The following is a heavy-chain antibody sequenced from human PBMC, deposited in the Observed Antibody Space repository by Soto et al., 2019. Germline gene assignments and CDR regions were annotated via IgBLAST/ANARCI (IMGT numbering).Heavy chain of an antibody. CDR3: ARHPLCSGDSCSSYYYYMDV. CDR2: IYYSGST. J-gene: IGHJ6*03. CDR1: GGSISGSRYY. D-gene: IGHD2-15*01. Sequence: SETLSLTCTVSGGSISGSRYYWGWIRQPPGKGLEWIGGIYYSGSTYCDPSLKSRVTISVDTSRDQFSLRLTSVTAADTAVYYCARHPLCSGDSCSSYYYYMDVWGKGTTVTVSS. V-gene: IGHV4-39*01.